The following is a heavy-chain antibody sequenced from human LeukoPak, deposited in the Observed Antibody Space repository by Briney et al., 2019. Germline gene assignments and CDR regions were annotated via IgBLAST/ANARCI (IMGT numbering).Heavy chain of an antibody. CDR1: GHSISSYY. J-gene: IGHJ5*02. CDR3: ARGGYYGSGNDFRFDP. CDR2: IYYSGST. D-gene: IGHD3-10*01. V-gene: IGHV4-59*01. Sequence: SETLSLTCTVSGHSISSYYWSWIRQPPGKGLEWIGFIYYSGSTNYNPSLKSRVTISVDTSKNQFSLKLSSVTAADTAVYYCARGGYYGSGNDFRFDPWGQGTLVTVSP.